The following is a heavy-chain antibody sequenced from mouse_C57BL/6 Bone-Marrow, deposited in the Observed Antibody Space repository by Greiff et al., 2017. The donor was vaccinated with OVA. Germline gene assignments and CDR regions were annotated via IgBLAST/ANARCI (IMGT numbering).Heavy chain of an antibody. V-gene: IGHV1-69*01. J-gene: IGHJ1*03. Sequence: QVQLQQPGAELVMPGASVKLSCKASGYTFTSYWMHWVKQRPGQGLEWIGEIDPSDSYTNYNQKFKGKSTLTADKSSSTAYMQLSSLTSEDSAVYYCAKDYGSSDWYFDVWGTGTTVTVSS. CDR2: IDPSDSYT. D-gene: IGHD1-1*01. CDR1: GYTFTSYW. CDR3: AKDYGSSDWYFDV.